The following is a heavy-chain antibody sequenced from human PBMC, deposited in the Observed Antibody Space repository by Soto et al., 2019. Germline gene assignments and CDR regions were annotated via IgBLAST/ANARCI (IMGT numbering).Heavy chain of an antibody. J-gene: IGHJ4*02. V-gene: IGHV4-34*01. CDR3: ARRRTYRMPDDY. D-gene: IGHD2-2*01. CDR1: GGSFSGYY. CDR2: INHSGST. Sequence: PSETLSLTCAVYGGSFSGYYWSWIRQPPGKGLEWIGEINHSGSTNYNPSLKSRVTISVDTSKNQFSLKLSSVTAADTAVYYCARRRTYRMPDDYWGQGTLVTVSS.